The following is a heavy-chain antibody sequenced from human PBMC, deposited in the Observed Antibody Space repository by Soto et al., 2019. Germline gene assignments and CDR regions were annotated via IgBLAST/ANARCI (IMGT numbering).Heavy chain of an antibody. CDR3: ARARDHRGVTFDY. V-gene: IGHV3-7*01. CDR1: GFTFSSYW. J-gene: IGHJ4*02. D-gene: IGHD3-10*01. CDR2: IKQEGSEK. Sequence: EVQLVESGGGLVQPGGSLRLSCAASGFTFSSYWMSWVRQAPGKGLEWVANIKQEGSEKYYVDSVKGRFTISRDNAKNSLYLQMNSLRAEDTAVYYCARARDHRGVTFDYWGQGTLVTVSS.